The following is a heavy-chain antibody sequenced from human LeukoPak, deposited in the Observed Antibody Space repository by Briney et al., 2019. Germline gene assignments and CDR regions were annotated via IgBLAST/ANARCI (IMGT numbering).Heavy chain of an antibody. D-gene: IGHD2-2*01. V-gene: IGHV3-7*01. Sequence: GGSLGLSCAASGFTFSSYAMSWVRQAPGKGLEWVANIKEDGSEKYYVDSVKGRFTISRDNAKNSLYLQMNSLRAEDTAVYYCARVCSSTSCYLGVRGDYWGQGTLVTVSS. CDR3: ARVCSSTSCYLGVRGDY. J-gene: IGHJ4*02. CDR1: GFTFSSYA. CDR2: IKEDGSEK.